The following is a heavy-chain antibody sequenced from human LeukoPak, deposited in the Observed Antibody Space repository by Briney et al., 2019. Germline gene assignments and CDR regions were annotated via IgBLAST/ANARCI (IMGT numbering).Heavy chain of an antibody. CDR3: ARTTYYDFWSGFLDP. Sequence: SETLSLTCTVSGGSISSSSYYWGWLRQPPGKGLEWIGRIYTSGSTNYNPSLKSRVTMSVDTSKNQFSLKLSSVTAADTAVYYCARTTYYDFWSGFLDPWGQGTLVTVSS. CDR2: IYTSGST. J-gene: IGHJ5*02. CDR1: GGSISSSSYY. D-gene: IGHD3-3*01. V-gene: IGHV4-39*07.